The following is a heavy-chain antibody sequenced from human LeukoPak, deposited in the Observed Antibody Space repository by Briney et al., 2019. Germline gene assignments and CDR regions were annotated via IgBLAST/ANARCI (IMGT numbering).Heavy chain of an antibody. CDR2: INPNSGGT. Sequence: ASVKVSCKASGYTFTGYYMHWVRQAPGQGLEWMGWINPNSGGTNYAQKFQGRVTMTRDTSISTAYMELSRLRSDDTAVYYCARIVYDSSGYYYEYFQHWGQGTLVTVSS. CDR1: GYTFTGYY. V-gene: IGHV1-2*02. CDR3: ARIVYDSSGYYYEYFQH. D-gene: IGHD3-22*01. J-gene: IGHJ1*01.